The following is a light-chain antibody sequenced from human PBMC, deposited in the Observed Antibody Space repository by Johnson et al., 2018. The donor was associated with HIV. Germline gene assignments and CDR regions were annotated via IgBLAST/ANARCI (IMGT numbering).Light chain of an antibody. CDR3: GTWDSSLNSYV. Sequence: QSVLTQPPSVSAAPGQKVTISCSGSSSNIGNNYVSWYQQLPGTAPKLLIHENKKRPSGIPDRFSGSKSGTSATLDITGLQTGDEADYYCGTWDSSLNSYVFGTGTKVTVL. V-gene: IGLV1-51*02. CDR1: SSNIGNNY. J-gene: IGLJ1*01. CDR2: ENK.